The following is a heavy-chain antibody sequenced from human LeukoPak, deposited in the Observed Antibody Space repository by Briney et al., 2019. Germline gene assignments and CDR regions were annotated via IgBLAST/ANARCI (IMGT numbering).Heavy chain of an antibody. CDR3: AKRGRVVPAGEWYFDY. CDR1: GFTVSSNY. J-gene: IGHJ4*02. CDR2: ISAGGSST. D-gene: IGHD2-2*01. Sequence: GGSLRLSCAASGFTVSSNYMSWVRQAPGKGLEWVSAISAGGSSTYYADSVKGRFTISRDNSKETLYLQMNSLRAEDTAVYYCAKRGRVVPAGEWYFDYWGQGTLVTVSS. V-gene: IGHV3-23*01.